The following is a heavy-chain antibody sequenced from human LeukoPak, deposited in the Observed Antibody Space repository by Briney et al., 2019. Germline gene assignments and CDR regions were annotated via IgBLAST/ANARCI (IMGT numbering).Heavy chain of an antibody. Sequence: SETLSLTSTVSGGSISSYYWSWIRQPPGKGLEWIGYIYYSGSTNYNPSLKSRVTISVDTSKNQFSLKLSSVTAADTAVYYCARGDSHIDYWGQGTLVTVSS. CDR1: GGSISSYY. CDR2: IYYSGST. J-gene: IGHJ4*02. V-gene: IGHV4-59*01. D-gene: IGHD3-22*01. CDR3: ARGDSHIDY.